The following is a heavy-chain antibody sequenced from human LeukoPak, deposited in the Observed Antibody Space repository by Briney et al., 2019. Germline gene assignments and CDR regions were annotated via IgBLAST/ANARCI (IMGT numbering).Heavy chain of an antibody. J-gene: IGHJ4*02. CDR1: GGSISPYD. CDR3: ARDHGTSAWYFY. Sequence: KPSETLSLTCTVSGGSISPYDWSWIRQTAGKGLEWIGRISASGSTRYNPSLKSRVTISLDTSKNQLSLRLSSVTAADTAVYFCARDHGTSAWYFYWGQGTLVSVSS. V-gene: IGHV4-4*07. D-gene: IGHD6-13*01. CDR2: ISASGST.